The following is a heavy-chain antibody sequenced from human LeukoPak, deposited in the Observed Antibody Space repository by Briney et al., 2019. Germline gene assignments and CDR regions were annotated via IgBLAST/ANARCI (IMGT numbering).Heavy chain of an antibody. Sequence: ASVKVSCKASGYIFTDYYMQWVRQAPGQGPEWMGWINSNSADTNYAQNFQGRVTMTRDTSISTAYMELSRLRSDDTALYYCARIGISARGTNFHHWGQGTLVTVSS. V-gene: IGHV1-2*02. CDR1: GYIFTDYY. D-gene: IGHD6-13*01. CDR2: INSNSADT. CDR3: ARIGISARGTNFHH. J-gene: IGHJ1*01.